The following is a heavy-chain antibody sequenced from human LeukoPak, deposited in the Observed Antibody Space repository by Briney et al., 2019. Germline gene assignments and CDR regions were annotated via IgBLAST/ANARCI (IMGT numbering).Heavy chain of an antibody. CDR2: LYSGGST. CDR3: ARAPSSSWWNFDY. D-gene: IGHD6-13*01. Sequence: PGGSLRLSCAASGFTVSTNHMSWVRQAPGKGLEWVSVLYSGGSTYYADSVKGRFTISRDNSKNTLYLQMNSLRAEDTAVDYCARAPSSSWWNFDYWGQGTLVTVSS. CDR1: GFTVSTNH. J-gene: IGHJ4*02. V-gene: IGHV3-66*01.